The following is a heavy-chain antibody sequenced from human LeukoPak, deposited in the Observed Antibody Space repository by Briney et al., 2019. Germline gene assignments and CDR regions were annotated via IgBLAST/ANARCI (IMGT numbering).Heavy chain of an antibody. V-gene: IGHV4-39*02. Sequence: PSETLSLTCTVSGGSISSNMYYWGWIRQPPGKGLEWIGSIYYSGNTFYNPSLKSRVTMSVDTSKNHFSLKLISVTAADTAVYYCARRFHYYDNSVYLSWIDPWGQGILVTVSS. CDR2: IYYSGNT. CDR1: GGSISSNMYY. J-gene: IGHJ5*02. D-gene: IGHD3-22*01. CDR3: ARRFHYYDNSVYLSWIDP.